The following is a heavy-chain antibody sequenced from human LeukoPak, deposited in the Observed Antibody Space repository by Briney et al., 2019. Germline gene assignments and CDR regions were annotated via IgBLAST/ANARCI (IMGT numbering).Heavy chain of an antibody. V-gene: IGHV7-4-1*02. CDR2: INTNTGNP. CDR1: GYTFTTYP. D-gene: IGHD2-2*01. J-gene: IGHJ5*02. CDR3: ARGGGLHRYCSSTSCYDT. Sequence: ASVKVSCKASGYTFTTYPINWVRQAPGQGLEWMGWINTNTGNPTYARGFTGRFVFSLDTSVNTAYLQISSLKAEDTAVYYCARGGGLHRYCSSTSCYDTWGQGTLVTVSS.